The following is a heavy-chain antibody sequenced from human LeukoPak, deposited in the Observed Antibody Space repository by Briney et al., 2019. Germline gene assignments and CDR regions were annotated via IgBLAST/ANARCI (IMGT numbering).Heavy chain of an antibody. V-gene: IGHV4-59*08. Sequence: SETLSLTCTVSGGSISSYYWSWIRQPPGKGLEWIGYIYYSGSTNYNPSLKSRVTISVDTSKNQFSLKLSSVTAADTAVYYCASRLPFYDSSGYYDYWGQGTLVTASS. CDR3: ASRLPFYDSSGYYDY. CDR1: GGSISSYY. D-gene: IGHD3-22*01. CDR2: IYYSGST. J-gene: IGHJ4*02.